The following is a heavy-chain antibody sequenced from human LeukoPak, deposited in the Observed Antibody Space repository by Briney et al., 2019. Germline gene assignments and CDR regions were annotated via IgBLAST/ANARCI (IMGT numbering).Heavy chain of an antibody. CDR3: ARYWYYVSGTYYRTFDY. CDR1: GGSFSGYY. D-gene: IGHD3-10*01. CDR2: IYYSGST. Sequence: SETLSLTCAVYGGSFSGYYWGWIRQPPGKGLEWIGIIYYSGSTYYNPSLKSRVTISVDTSKNQFSLKLSSVTAADTAVYYCARYWYYVSGTYYRTFDYWGQGTLVTVSS. J-gene: IGHJ4*02. V-gene: IGHV4-34*01.